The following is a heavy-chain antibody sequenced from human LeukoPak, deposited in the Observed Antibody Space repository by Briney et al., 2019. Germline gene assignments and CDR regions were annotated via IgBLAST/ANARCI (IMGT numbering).Heavy chain of an antibody. CDR1: GGSISSSSYY. J-gene: IGHJ4*02. CDR3: ARRSIDTYYYDSSGYAIPFFADY. CDR2: NYYSGST. Sequence: PSETLSLTCTVSGGSISSSSYYWGWIRQPPGKWLEWIGSNYYSGSTYYNPSLKSRVTISVDTSKNQFSLKLSSVTAADTAVYYCARRSIDTYYYDSSGYAIPFFADYWGQGTLVTVSS. D-gene: IGHD3-22*01. V-gene: IGHV4-39*01.